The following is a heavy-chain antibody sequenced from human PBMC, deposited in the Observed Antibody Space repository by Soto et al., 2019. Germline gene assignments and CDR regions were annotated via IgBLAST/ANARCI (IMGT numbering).Heavy chain of an antibody. CDR3: ARASIAARRLPNWFDP. D-gene: IGHD6-6*01. CDR1: GDSVSTNSAA. V-gene: IGHV6-1*01. J-gene: IGHJ5*02. Sequence: PSQTLSLTXAISGDSVSTNSAAWNWIRQSPSRGLEWLGRTYYRSKWYNDYAVSVKSRITINPDTSKNQFSLQLNSVTPEDTAVYYCARASIAARRLPNWFDPWGQGTLVTVSS. CDR2: TYYRSKWYN.